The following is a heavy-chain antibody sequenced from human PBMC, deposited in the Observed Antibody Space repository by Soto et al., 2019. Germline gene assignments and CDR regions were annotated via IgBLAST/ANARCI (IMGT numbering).Heavy chain of an antibody. Sequence: GGSLRLSCAASGFTFSSYAMSWVRQAPGKGLERVSAISGSGGSTYYADSVKGRFTISRDNSKNTLYLQMNSLRAEDTAVYYCAKARMLEWLSNYYYYYMDVWGKGTTVTVSS. CDR2: ISGSGGST. V-gene: IGHV3-23*01. D-gene: IGHD3-3*01. J-gene: IGHJ6*03. CDR1: GFTFSSYA. CDR3: AKARMLEWLSNYYYYYMDV.